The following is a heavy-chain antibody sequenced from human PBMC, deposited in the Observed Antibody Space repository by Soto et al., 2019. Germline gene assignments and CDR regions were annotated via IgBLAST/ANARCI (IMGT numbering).Heavy chain of an antibody. D-gene: IGHD6-19*01. CDR2: IIAFHGST. CDR3: ERLYSSGWPRSYFDY. Sequence: ASVKVSCKASCYTFTRFGIGWVRQAPGQGLEFMGWIIAFHGSTNYAQNFQGRVTMTTDTPTSTAYMELRRLRSDDKAVYYCERLYSSGWPRSYFDYWGQGTLVPVYS. CDR1: CYTFTRFG. J-gene: IGHJ4*02. V-gene: IGHV1-18*01.